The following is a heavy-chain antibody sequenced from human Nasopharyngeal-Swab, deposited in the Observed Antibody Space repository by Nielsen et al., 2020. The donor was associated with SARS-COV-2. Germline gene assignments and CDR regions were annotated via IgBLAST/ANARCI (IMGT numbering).Heavy chain of an antibody. J-gene: IGHJ5*02. V-gene: IGHV4-59*01. Sequence: SETLSLTCTVSGGSISSYYWGWIRQPPGKGLEWIGYIYYSGSTNYNPSLKSRVTISVDTSKNQFSLKLSSVTAADTAVYYCARGVSARLSSREQLELNWFDPWGQGTLVTVSS. CDR1: GGSISSYY. CDR2: IYYSGST. CDR3: ARGVSARLSSREQLELNWFDP. D-gene: IGHD1-1*01.